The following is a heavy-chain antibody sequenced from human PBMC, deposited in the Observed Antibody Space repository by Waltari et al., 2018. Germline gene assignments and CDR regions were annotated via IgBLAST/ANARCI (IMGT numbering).Heavy chain of an antibody. CDR2: IQYDGRNK. CDR3: VKESPEAGRDY. CDR1: GFSFSSAG. D-gene: IGHD1-26*01. Sequence: QVQLVESGGGVVQPGESLRLSCAASGFSFSSAGMPWVRQAPGKGLEWVAFIQYDGRNKYNVDSVRGRFTISRDNSKNTLYLQMSSLGIDDTAVYYCVKESPEAGRDYWGQGTLVTVS. V-gene: IGHV3-30*02. J-gene: IGHJ4*02.